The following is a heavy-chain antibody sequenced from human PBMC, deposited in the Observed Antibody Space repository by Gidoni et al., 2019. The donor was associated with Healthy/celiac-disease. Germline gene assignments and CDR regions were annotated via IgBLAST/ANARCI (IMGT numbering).Heavy chain of an antibody. CDR2: ISYDGSNK. D-gene: IGHD2-2*01. CDR1: GFTFSSYG. Sequence: QVQLVESGGGVVQPGRSLRLPCAASGFTFSSYGMHWVRQAPGKGLEWVAVISYDGSNKYYADSVKGRFTISRDNSKNTLYLQMNSLRAEDTAVYYCSGGDCSSTSCYFRVNDAFYIWGQGTMVTVSS. CDR3: SGGDCSSTSCYFRVNDAFYI. V-gene: IGHV3-30*03. J-gene: IGHJ3*02.